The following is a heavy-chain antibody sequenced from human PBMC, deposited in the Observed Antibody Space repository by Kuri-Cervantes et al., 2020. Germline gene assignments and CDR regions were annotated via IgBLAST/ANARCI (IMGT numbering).Heavy chain of an antibody. CDR2: INHSGST. J-gene: IGHJ6*02. D-gene: IGHD4-17*01. Sequence: SETLSLTCAASGFTFSSYNMNWVRQAPGKGLEWIGEINHSGSTNYNPSLKSRVTISVDTSKNQFSLKLSSVTAADTAVYYCARGDYGDLVHGMDVWGQGTMVTVSS. CDR1: GFTFSSYN. V-gene: IGHV4-34*01. CDR3: ARGDYGDLVHGMDV.